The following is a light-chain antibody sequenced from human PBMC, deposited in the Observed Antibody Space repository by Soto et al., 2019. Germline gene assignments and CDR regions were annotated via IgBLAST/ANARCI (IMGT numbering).Light chain of an antibody. V-gene: IGLV1-44*01. J-gene: IGLJ3*02. CDR1: SSNIGSHL. Sequence: QSVLTQPPSVSGTPGQRVTISCSGSSSNIGSHLVNWYQQVPGTAPRLLIYTNNQRPSGVPDRFSDSKSGTSASLAISGLQSEDEAHYYCARWDASLQSWVFGGGTQLTVL. CDR2: TNN. CDR3: ARWDASLQSWV.